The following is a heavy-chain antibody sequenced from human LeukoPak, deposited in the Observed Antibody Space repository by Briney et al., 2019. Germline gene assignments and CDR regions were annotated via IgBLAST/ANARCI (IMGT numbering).Heavy chain of an antibody. CDR3: GVERSDFGVVIIKGYFQH. CDR2: IYHSGST. Sequence: SETLSLTCTVSGGSISSGGYYWSWIRQPPGKGLEWIGYIYHSGSTNYNPSLKSRVTISVDRSKNQFSLKLSSVTAADTAVYYCGVERSDFGVVIIKGYFQHWGQGTLVTVSS. J-gene: IGHJ1*01. D-gene: IGHD3-3*01. V-gene: IGHV4-30-2*01. CDR1: GGSISSGGYY.